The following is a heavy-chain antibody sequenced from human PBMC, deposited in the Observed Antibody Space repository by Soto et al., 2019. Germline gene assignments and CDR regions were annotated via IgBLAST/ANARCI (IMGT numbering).Heavy chain of an antibody. D-gene: IGHD2-15*01. Sequence: GSLRLSCAASGFTFSSYAMSWVRQAPGKGLEWVSAISGSGGSTYYADSVKGRFTISRDNSKNTLYLQMNSLRAEDTAVYYCAKVALGYCSGGSCFDAFDIWGQGTMVTVSS. CDR3: AKVALGYCSGGSCFDAFDI. CDR1: GFTFSSYA. V-gene: IGHV3-23*01. CDR2: ISGSGGST. J-gene: IGHJ3*02.